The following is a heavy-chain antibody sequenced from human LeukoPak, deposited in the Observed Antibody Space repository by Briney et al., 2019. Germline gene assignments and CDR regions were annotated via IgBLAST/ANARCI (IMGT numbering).Heavy chain of an antibody. Sequence: ASVKVSCKASGYIFTGYYMHWVRQAPGQGLEWMGWINPNSGNTGYAQKFQGRVTITRNTSISTVYMELSRLRSEDTAVYYCAREDYYDSGSNDYWGQGTLVTVSS. D-gene: IGHD3-22*01. CDR2: INPNSGNT. CDR1: GYIFTGYY. J-gene: IGHJ4*02. CDR3: AREDYYDSGSNDY. V-gene: IGHV1-8*03.